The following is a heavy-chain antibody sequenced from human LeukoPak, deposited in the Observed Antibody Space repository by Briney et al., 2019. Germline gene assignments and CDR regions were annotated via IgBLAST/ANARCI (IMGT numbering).Heavy chain of an antibody. D-gene: IGHD2-15*01. CDR1: GYSINNAHY. V-gene: IGHV4-38-2*01. J-gene: IGHJ4*02. CDR2: ISQSAIA. CDR3: AGASVEHSIVAGDYFDY. Sequence: PSETLSLTCAVSGYSINNAHYWVWIRQPPGKGLEWIGNISQSAIASYNPSLKSRVTISLDTSNNHFSLDLRSVTAADTAVYFCAGASVEHSIVAGDYFDYWGQGTLVTVSS.